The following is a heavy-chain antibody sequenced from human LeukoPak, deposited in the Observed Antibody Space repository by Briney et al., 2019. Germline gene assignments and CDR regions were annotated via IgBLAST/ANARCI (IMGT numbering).Heavy chain of an antibody. CDR2: INPDGSNI. V-gene: IGHV3-74*01. J-gene: IGHJ3*01. Sequence: GGSLRLSCAASGFSLSSNWMHWIRQVPGKGLVWVSHINPDGSNIRYADSVKGRFTISRDNAKNTVYLQMNSLRAEDTSVYYCAKPPHALGFDLWGQGTMVTVAS. CDR1: GFSLSSNW. CDR3: AKPPHALGFDL.